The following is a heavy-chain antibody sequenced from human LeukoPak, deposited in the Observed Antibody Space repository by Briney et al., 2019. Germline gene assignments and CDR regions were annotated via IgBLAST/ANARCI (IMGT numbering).Heavy chain of an antibody. V-gene: IGHV3-7*04. Sequence: GGSLRLSCAASGFTFSRHWMSWVRRAPGKGLEWVANIKQDGTEKYYVDSVKGRFTISRDNGKNSLYLQMNSLRAEDTAVYYCARDTGHYSVDYWGQGTLVTVSS. J-gene: IGHJ4*02. CDR2: IKQDGTEK. D-gene: IGHD2-15*01. CDR1: GFTFSRHW. CDR3: ARDTGHYSVDY.